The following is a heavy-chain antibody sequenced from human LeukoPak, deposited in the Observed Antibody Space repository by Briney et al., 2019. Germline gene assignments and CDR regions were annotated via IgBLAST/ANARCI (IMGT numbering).Heavy chain of an antibody. CDR3: ARDKSYGDSSDY. Sequence: GGSLRLSCAASGFTFSNYWMSWVRQAPGRGLEWVANINQVGSEKYYVGAVKGRFTISRDNARNSLYLQMNSLRAEDTAVYYCARDKSYGDSSDYWGQGTLVTVSS. CDR2: INQVGSEK. D-gene: IGHD2-21*02. V-gene: IGHV3-7*01. CDR1: GFTFSNYW. J-gene: IGHJ4*02.